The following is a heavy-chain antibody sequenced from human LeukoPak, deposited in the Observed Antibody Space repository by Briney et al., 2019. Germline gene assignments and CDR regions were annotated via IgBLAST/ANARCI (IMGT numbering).Heavy chain of an antibody. V-gene: IGHV4-59*01. CDR1: GGSISSYF. CDR3: ARVGSSWNVDY. J-gene: IGHJ4*02. CDR2: IYYSGST. D-gene: IGHD6-13*01. Sequence: SETLFLTCTVPGGSISSYFWSWIRQPPAKGLEWIGYIYYSGSTNYNPSLKSRVTISVDTSKNQFSLKLSSVTAADTAVYYCARVGSSWNVDYWGQGTLVTVSS.